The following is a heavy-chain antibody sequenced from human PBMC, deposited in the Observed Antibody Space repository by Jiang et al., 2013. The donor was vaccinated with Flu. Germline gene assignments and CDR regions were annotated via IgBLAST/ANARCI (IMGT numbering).Heavy chain of an antibody. CDR3: ASPSDPYYDILMYY. D-gene: IGHD3-9*01. CDR1: GYTFTGYY. CDR2: INPNSGGT. Sequence: GAEVKKPGASVKVSCKASGYTFTGYYIHWVRQAPGRGLEWMGWINPNSGGTNYAQKFQGRVTMTRDTSISAFYMELSSLTSNDTAVYYCASPSDPYYDILMYYWGQGTLVTVSS. J-gene: IGHJ4*02. V-gene: IGHV1-2*02.